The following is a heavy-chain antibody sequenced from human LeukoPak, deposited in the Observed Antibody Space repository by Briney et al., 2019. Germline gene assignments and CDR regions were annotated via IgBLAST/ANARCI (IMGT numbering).Heavy chain of an antibody. D-gene: IGHD3-16*02. V-gene: IGHV1-46*01. CDR1: GYTFTSYY. J-gene: IGHJ4*02. CDR2: INPSGGST. Sequence: ASVKVSCKASGYTFTSYYMHWVRQAPGQGLEWMGIINPSGGSTSYVQKFQGRVTMTRDTSTSTVYMELSSLRSEDTAVYYCATHRSDYVWGSYRFAFDYWGQGALVTVSS. CDR3: ATHRSDYVWGSYRFAFDY.